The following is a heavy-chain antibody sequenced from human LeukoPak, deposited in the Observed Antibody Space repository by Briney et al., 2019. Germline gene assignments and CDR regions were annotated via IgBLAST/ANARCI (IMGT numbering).Heavy chain of an antibody. D-gene: IGHD3-3*01. J-gene: IGHJ4*02. CDR2: IYPGDSDT. Sequence: GESLKISCKGSGYSFTSYWIGWVRQMPGKGLEWVGIIYPGDSDTRYSPSFQGQVTISADKSISTAYLQWSSLKASDTAMYYCARFHGTYYDFWSGYSYYFDYWGQGTLVTVSS. CDR3: ARFHGTYYDFWSGYSYYFDY. V-gene: IGHV5-51*01. CDR1: GYSFTSYW.